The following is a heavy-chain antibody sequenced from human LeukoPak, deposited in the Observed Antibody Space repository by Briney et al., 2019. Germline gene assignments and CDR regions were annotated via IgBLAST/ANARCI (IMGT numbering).Heavy chain of an antibody. CDR3: AKIVVTATSRHFDY. CDR2: ISSGGEYT. J-gene: IGHJ4*02. D-gene: IGHD2-21*02. CDR1: GFTFNNYA. Sequence: PGGSLRLSCTPSGFTFNNYAMSWVPKAPGKGLEWVSAISSGGEYTYYADSLKGRCTISRDNSRNTLYLQMNSLRAEDTAVYFCAKIVVTATSRHFDYWGQGTLVTVSS. V-gene: IGHV3-23*01.